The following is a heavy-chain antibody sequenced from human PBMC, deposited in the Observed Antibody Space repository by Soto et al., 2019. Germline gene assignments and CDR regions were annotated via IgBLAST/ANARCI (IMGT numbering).Heavy chain of an antibody. Sequence: ASETLSLTCAVSGGSSSSGGYSLSWIRQPPGKGLEWIGYIYHSGSTYYNPSLKSRVTISVDRSKNQFSLKLSSVTAADTAVYYCARARANWGLSGMDVWGQGTTVTVSS. CDR3: ARARANWGLSGMDV. CDR1: GGSSSSGGYS. V-gene: IGHV4-30-2*01. CDR2: IYHSGST. D-gene: IGHD7-27*01. J-gene: IGHJ6*02.